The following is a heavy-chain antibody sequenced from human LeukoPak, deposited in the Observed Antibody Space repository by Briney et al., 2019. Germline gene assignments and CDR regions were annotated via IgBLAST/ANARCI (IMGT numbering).Heavy chain of an antibody. V-gene: IGHV3-53*01. CDR3: AKVLPNYYDRSGYYYANDY. D-gene: IGHD3-22*01. CDR2: IYSGGST. CDR1: GFTVSSNY. Sequence: GGSLRLSCAASGFTVSSNYMSWVRQAPGKGLEWVSVIYSGGSTYYADSVKGRFTISRDNSKNTLYLQMNSLRAEDTAVYYCAKVLPNYYDRSGYYYANDYWGQGTLVTVSS. J-gene: IGHJ4*02.